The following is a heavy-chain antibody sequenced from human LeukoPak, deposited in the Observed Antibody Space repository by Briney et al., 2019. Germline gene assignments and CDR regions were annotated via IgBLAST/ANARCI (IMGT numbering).Heavy chain of an antibody. J-gene: IGHJ6*02. D-gene: IGHD3-10*01. V-gene: IGHV1-2*02. CDR1: GYTFTGYY. Sequence: ASVKVSCKASGYTFTGYYMHWVRQAPGQGLEWMGWINPNSGGTNYAQKFQGKVTMTRDTSISTAYMELSRLRSDDTAVYYCARDITMVRGVMDYYYYGMDVWGQGTTVTVSS. CDR3: ARDITMVRGVMDYYYYGMDV. CDR2: INPNSGGT.